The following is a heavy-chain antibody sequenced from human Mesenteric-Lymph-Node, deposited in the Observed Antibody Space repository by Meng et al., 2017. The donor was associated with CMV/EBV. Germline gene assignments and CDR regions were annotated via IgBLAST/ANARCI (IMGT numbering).Heavy chain of an antibody. Sequence: VHLHQWGAGLLKPSETLSGTCAVYGGSFSGYYWNWIRQSPGKGLEWIGEINHSGSTTYNPSFTSRIIISVDTSTNQISLNMSSVTAADTAVYYCARGSSYDILTGYFDYWGQGALVTVSS. CDR3: ARGSSYDILTGYFDY. D-gene: IGHD3-9*01. J-gene: IGHJ4*02. V-gene: IGHV4-34*01. CDR2: INHSGST. CDR1: GGSFSGYY.